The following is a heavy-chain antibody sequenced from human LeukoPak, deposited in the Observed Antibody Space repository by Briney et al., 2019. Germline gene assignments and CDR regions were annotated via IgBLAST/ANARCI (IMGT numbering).Heavy chain of an antibody. V-gene: IGHV1-18*01. D-gene: IGHD3-22*01. CDR3: ARDQRMYYYDSSGYYGLDY. CDR2: ISAYNGNT. J-gene: IGHJ4*02. Sequence: ASVKVSCKASGGTFSSYAISWVRQAPGQGLEWMGWISAYNGNTNYAQKLQGRVTMTTDTSTSTAYMELRSLRSDDTAVYYCARDQRMYYYDSSGYYGLDYWGQGTLVTVSS. CDR1: GGTFSSYA.